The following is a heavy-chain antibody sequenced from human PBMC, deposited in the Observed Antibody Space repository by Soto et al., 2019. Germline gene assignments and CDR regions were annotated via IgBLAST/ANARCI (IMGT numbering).Heavy chain of an antibody. Sequence: SETLSLTCAVSGGSISGSYYYWGWLRQSPGKGPEWIGSVFYTGFTSYNPSLESRVSVSVDTSNNQSSLKLSSVTAEDTAVYYCAREAYYYDSSGYFSKYFDSWGQGTLVTVSS. CDR2: VFYTGFT. CDR3: AREAYYYDSSGYFSKYFDS. CDR1: GGSISGSYYY. J-gene: IGHJ4*02. V-gene: IGHV4-39*07. D-gene: IGHD3-22*01.